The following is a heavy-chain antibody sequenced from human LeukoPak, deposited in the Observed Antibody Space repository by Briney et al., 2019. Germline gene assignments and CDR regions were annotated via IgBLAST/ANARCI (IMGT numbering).Heavy chain of an antibody. J-gene: IGHJ2*01. CDR1: GFTFSSYE. D-gene: IGHD2-15*01. CDR3: AKEFSREWSYWYFDL. CDR2: ISSSGSTI. Sequence: PGGSLRLSCAASGFTFSSYEMNWVRQAPGKGLEWVSYISSSGSTIYYADSVKGRFTISRDNAKNSLYLQMNSLRAEDTAVYYCAKEFSREWSYWYFDLWGRGTVVTVSS. V-gene: IGHV3-48*03.